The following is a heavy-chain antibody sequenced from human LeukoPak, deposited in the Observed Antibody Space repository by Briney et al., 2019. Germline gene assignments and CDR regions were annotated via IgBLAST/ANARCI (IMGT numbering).Heavy chain of an antibody. Sequence: SETLSLTCTVSGGSISSSSYSWGWIRQPPGKGLEWIGSIYYSGSTYYNPSLKSRVTISVDTSKNQFSLKLSSVTAADTAVYYCARHYPSAAPDPWGQGTLVTVSS. CDR3: ARHYPSAAPDP. V-gene: IGHV4-39*01. CDR1: GGSISSSSYS. J-gene: IGHJ5*02. D-gene: IGHD6-13*01. CDR2: IYYSGST.